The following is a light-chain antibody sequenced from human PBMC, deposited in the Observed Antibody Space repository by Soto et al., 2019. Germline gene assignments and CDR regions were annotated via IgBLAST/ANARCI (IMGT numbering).Light chain of an antibody. V-gene: IGLV2-14*01. CDR3: SSYSSSSPYV. CDR1: SSDVGGYNF. CDR2: EVS. J-gene: IGLJ1*01. Sequence: QSALTQPASVSGSPGQSITISCTGTSSDVGGYNFVSWYQQHPGEAPKLIIYEVSNRPSGASYRFSGSKSGNTASLTISGLQAEDEADYYCSSYSSSSPYVFGTGTKVT.